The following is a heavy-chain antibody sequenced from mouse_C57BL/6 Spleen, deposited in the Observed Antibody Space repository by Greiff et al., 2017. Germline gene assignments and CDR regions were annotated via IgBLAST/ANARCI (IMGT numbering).Heavy chain of an antibody. CDR3: ARIDYGTSFAY. Sequence: KCLEWLGVIWSGGSTDYNAAFISRLSISKDNSKSQVFFKMNSLQADDTAIYYCARIDYGTSFAYWGQGTLVTVSA. CDR2: IWSGGST. J-gene: IGHJ3*01. V-gene: IGHV2-2*01. D-gene: IGHD1-1*01.